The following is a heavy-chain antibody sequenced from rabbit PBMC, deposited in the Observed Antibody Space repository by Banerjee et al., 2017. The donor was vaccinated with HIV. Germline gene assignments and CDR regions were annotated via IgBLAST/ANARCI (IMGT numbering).Heavy chain of an antibody. CDR2: IDPVFGIT. CDR1: GFDFSTYG. Sequence: QEQLVGFGGGLVQPGGSLKLSCKASGFDFSTYGVSWVRQAPGKVLEWIGYIDPVFGITYYASCVNGRFTISSHNAQNTLYLQLNSLTDADTATYFCAREVVAHYYGMDLWGQGTLVT. V-gene: IGHV1S47*01. J-gene: IGHJ6*01. CDR3: AREVVAHYYGMDL. D-gene: IGHD4-1*01.